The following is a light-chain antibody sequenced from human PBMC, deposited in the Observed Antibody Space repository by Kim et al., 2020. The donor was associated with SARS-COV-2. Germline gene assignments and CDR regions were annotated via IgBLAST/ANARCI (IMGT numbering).Light chain of an antibody. V-gene: IGKV3-11*01. Sequence: EIVLTQSPATLSLSPGERATLSCRASQSIGSSLAWYQQKPGQAPRLLIYDASNRATGIPARFSGSGSGTDFTLTISSLEPEDFAVYHCQQRSNWPRTFGQGTKVEIK. J-gene: IGKJ1*01. CDR1: QSIGSS. CDR3: QQRSNWPRT. CDR2: DAS.